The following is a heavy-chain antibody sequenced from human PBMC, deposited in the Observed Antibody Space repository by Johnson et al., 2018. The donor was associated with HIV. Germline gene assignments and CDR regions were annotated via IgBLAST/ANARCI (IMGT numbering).Heavy chain of an antibody. Sequence: QVQLVESGGGVVQPGRSLRLSCAASGFTFSRHAVHWVRRAPGRGLEWVALISYAGANKYYADSVKGRFTISRDNSKNTLYLQMNSLRAEDTAVYYCANLAGSDAFDIWGQGTMVTVSS. CDR1: GFTFSRHA. CDR2: ISYAGANK. D-gene: IGHD3-10*01. J-gene: IGHJ3*02. CDR3: ANLAGSDAFDI. V-gene: IGHV3-30-3*01.